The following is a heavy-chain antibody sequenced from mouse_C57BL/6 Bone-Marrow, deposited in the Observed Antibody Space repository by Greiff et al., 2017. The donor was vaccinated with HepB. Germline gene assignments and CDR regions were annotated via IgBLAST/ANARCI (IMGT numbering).Heavy chain of an antibody. Sequence: EVQLVESGGGLVKPGGSLKLSCAASGFTFSSYAMSWVRQTPEKRLEWVATISDGGSYTYYPDNVKGRFTISRDNAKNNRYLQMSHLKSEDTAMYYCARDYYGSWFAYWGQGTLVTVSA. V-gene: IGHV5-4*01. CDR3: ARDYYGSWFAY. CDR1: GFTFSSYA. J-gene: IGHJ3*01. CDR2: ISDGGSYT. D-gene: IGHD1-1*01.